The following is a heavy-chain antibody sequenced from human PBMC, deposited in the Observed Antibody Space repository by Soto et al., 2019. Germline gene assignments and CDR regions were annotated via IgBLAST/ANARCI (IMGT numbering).Heavy chain of an antibody. CDR3: ASSDIVVVVAATLWYFDY. D-gene: IGHD2-15*01. Sequence: GGSLRLSCAASGFTFSSYSMNWVRQAPGKGLEWVSSISSSSSYIYYADSVKGRFTISRDNAKNSLYLQMNSLRAEDTAVYYCASSDIVVVVAATLWYFDYWGQGTLVTVSS. V-gene: IGHV3-21*01. CDR1: GFTFSSYS. CDR2: ISSSSSYI. J-gene: IGHJ4*02.